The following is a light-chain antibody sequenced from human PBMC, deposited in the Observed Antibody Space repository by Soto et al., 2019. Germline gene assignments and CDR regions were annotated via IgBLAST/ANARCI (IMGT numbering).Light chain of an antibody. CDR1: QSVSSN. Sequence: EIVLTQSPATLSVSPGESATLSCRASQSVSSNVAWYQQKPGQAPRLLIYGASTRATGFPARFSGSGSGTEFTLTISSLQSEDFAVYYCQHCNNWPITFGQGTRLEIK. J-gene: IGKJ5*01. CDR3: QHCNNWPIT. CDR2: GAS. V-gene: IGKV3-15*01.